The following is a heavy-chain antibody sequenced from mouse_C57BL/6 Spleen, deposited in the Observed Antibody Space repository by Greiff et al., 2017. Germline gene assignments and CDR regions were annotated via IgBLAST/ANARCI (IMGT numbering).Heavy chain of an antibody. Sequence: VKLQQPGAELVRPGTSVKLSCKASGYTFTSYWMHWVKQRPGQGLEWIGVIDPSDSYTNYNQKFKGKATLTVDTSSSTAYMQLSSLTSEDSAVYYCAREASNRDAMDYWGQGTSVTVSS. V-gene: IGHV1-59*01. CDR3: AREASNRDAMDY. CDR1: GYTFTSYW. D-gene: IGHD4-1*01. CDR2: IDPSDSYT. J-gene: IGHJ4*01.